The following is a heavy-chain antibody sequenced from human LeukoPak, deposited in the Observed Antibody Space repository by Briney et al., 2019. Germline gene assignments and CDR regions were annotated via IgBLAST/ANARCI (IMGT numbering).Heavy chain of an antibody. V-gene: IGHV4-39*02. CDR3: ARDLKTVGATAIGWFDP. CDR2: IYYSGST. D-gene: IGHD1-26*01. J-gene: IGHJ5*02. CDR1: GGSISSSSYY. Sequence: SETLSLTCTVSGGSISSSSYYWGWIRQPPGKGLEWIGSIYYSGSTYYNPSLKSRVTISVDTSKNQFSLKLSSVTAADTAVYYCARDLKTVGATAIGWFDPWGQGTLVTVSS.